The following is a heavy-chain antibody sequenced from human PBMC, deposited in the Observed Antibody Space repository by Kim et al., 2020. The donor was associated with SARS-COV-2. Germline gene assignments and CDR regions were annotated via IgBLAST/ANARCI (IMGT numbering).Heavy chain of an antibody. D-gene: IGHD4-17*01. CDR1: GGSISSSSYY. V-gene: IGHV4-39*07. J-gene: IGHJ4*02. Sequence: SETLSLTCTVSGGSISSSSYYWGWIRQPPAKGLEWIGSIYFTGSSYYNPSLKSRVTISVETSKNQFSLKLSSVTAADTAVYYCARSDYGDYGPGRYWGQGTLVTVSS. CDR3: ARSDYGDYGPGRY. CDR2: IYFTGSS.